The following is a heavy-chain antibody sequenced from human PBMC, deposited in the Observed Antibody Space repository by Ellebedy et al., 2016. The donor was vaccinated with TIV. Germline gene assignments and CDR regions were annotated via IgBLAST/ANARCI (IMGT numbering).Heavy chain of an antibody. J-gene: IGHJ4*02. V-gene: IGHV3-74*01. Sequence: GGSLRLSCEVSGFTFSNYWMHWVRQTPEKGLVWVSRIHPNGIVTSYADSVKGRFTISRDNAKNTLFLQMNSLRAEDTAVYYWARVFQGVVDYFDYWGQGTLVAVSS. CDR3: ARVFQGVVDYFDY. D-gene: IGHD2-15*01. CDR1: GFTFSNYW. CDR2: IHPNGIVT.